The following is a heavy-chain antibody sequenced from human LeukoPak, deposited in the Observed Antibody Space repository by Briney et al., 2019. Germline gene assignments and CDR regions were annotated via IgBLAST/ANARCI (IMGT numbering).Heavy chain of an antibody. CDR3: AGRGKEATAYDQ. CDR1: GFTFSSSH. V-gene: IGHV3-66*01. D-gene: IGHD1-1*01. J-gene: IGHJ4*02. Sequence: GESLRLSCAASGFTFSSSHMRWVRPAPGKGLEWVSLLHSDGTTYYAESVKGRFTISTDNSMNTLYLQMNSLRVEDTAVYYCAGRGKEATAYDQWGQGTLVTVSS. CDR2: LHSDGTT.